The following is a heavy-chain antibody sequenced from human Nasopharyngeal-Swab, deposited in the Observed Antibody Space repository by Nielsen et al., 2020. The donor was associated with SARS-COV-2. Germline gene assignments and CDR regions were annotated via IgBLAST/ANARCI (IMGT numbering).Heavy chain of an antibody. Sequence: SETLSLTCAVYGGSFSGYYWSWIRQPPGKGLEWTGEINHSGSTNYNPSLKSRVTISVDTSKTPFSLKLSSVTAADTAVYYCASRKYYYDSSGYFNYYYYYGMDVWGQGTTVTVSS. CDR1: GGSFSGYY. CDR3: ASRKYYYDSSGYFNYYYYYGMDV. V-gene: IGHV4-34*01. D-gene: IGHD3-22*01. CDR2: INHSGST. J-gene: IGHJ6*02.